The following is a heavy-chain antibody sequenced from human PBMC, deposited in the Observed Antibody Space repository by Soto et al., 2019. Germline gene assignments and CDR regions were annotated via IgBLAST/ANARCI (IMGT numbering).Heavy chain of an antibody. CDR2: ISSSSSTI. CDR3: ARNHHSSSWYYGMDV. V-gene: IGHV3-48*02. Sequence: GGSLRLSCAASGFTFSSYSMNWVRQAPGKGLEWVSYISSSSSTIYYADSVKGRFTISRDNAKYSLYPQMNSLRDEDTAVYYCARNHHSSSWYYGMDVWGQGTTVTVSS. J-gene: IGHJ6*02. D-gene: IGHD6-13*01. CDR1: GFTFSSYS.